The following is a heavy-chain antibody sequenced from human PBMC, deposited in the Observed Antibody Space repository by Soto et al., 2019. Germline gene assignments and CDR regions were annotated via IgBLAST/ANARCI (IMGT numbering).Heavy chain of an antibody. CDR2: ISRDGSNK. Sequence: GSLRLSCAASGFTFRSYAIHWVRQAPGKGLEWVAVISRDGSNKYYVDSVKGRFTISRDNSKDTVYLQMNSLRDEDSAMFYCARSRSGAVADSFDFWGQGTLVTVSS. D-gene: IGHD3-10*01. J-gene: IGHJ4*02. V-gene: IGHV3-30*04. CDR3: ARSRSGAVADSFDF. CDR1: GFTFRSYA.